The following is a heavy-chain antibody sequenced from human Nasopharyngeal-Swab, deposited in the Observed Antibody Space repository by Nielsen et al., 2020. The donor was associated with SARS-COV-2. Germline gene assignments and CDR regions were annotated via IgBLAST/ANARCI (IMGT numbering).Heavy chain of an antibody. D-gene: IGHD3-22*01. CDR2: IYYSGST. J-gene: IGHJ3*02. CDR1: GGSISSSSYY. V-gene: IGHV4-39*01. CDR3: ASTPRTYYYDSSGYPNPFDAFDI. Sequence: SETLSLTCTVSGGSISSSSYYWGWIRQPPGKGLEWIGSIYYSGSTYYNPSLKSRVTISVDTSKNQFSLKLSSVTAADTAVYYCASTPRTYYYDSSGYPNPFDAFDIWGQGTMVTVSS.